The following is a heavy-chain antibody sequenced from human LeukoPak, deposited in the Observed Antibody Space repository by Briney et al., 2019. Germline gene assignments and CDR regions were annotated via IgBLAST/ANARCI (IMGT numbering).Heavy chain of an antibody. V-gene: IGHV4-34*01. CDR1: GGSFSGYY. CDR2: INHSGST. Sequence: SETLSLTCAVYGGSFSGYYWSGLRQPPGKGLEWLGEINHSGSTNYNPSLKSRVTISVDTSKNQFSLKLSSVTAADTAVYYCARGPFDIVVVPAGFDPWGQGTLVTVSS. CDR3: ARGPFDIVVVPAGFDP. J-gene: IGHJ5*02. D-gene: IGHD2-2*01.